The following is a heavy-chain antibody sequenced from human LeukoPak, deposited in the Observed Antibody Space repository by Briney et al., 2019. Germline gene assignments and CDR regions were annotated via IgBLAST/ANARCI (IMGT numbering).Heavy chain of an antibody. Sequence: GRSLRLSCAASGFTFSSYDMHWVRQVPGKGLGWVAVMYYDGRNKYYADSVKGRFTISRDNSKNTLYLQINSLRAEDTAVFYCARKVLVPAATGADAFDVWGRGTMVIVSS. J-gene: IGHJ3*01. CDR1: GFTFSSYD. CDR3: ARKVLVPAATGADAFDV. D-gene: IGHD2-2*01. CDR2: MYYDGRNK. V-gene: IGHV3-33*01.